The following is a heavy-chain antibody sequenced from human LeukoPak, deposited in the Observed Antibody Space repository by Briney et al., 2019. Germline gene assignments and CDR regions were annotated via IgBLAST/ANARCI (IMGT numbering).Heavy chain of an antibody. V-gene: IGHV3-33*05. J-gene: IGHJ6*03. CDR1: GFTFSSYG. CDR2: ISYDGYNK. CDR3: LTRSLVAVTGNYYMDV. D-gene: IGHD6-19*01. Sequence: GGSLRLSCAASGFTFSSYGMHWVRQAPGKGLEWVAFISYDGYNKYYADSVKGRFTISKDNSKNTLYLQMNSLRAEDTAVYYCLTRSLVAVTGNYYMDVWGKGTTVTVSS.